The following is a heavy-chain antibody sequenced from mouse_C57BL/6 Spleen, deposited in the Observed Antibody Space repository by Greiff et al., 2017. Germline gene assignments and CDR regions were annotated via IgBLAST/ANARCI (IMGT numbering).Heavy chain of an antibody. Sequence: QVQLQQPGAELVKPGASVKLSCKASGYTFTSYWMHWVKQRPGQGLEWIGMIHPNSGSTNYNEMFKSKATLTVDKSSSTAYMQLSSLTSEDSAVYYCARGYDGYYDYWGQGTTLTVSS. CDR3: ARGYDGYYDY. D-gene: IGHD2-3*01. V-gene: IGHV1-64*01. J-gene: IGHJ2*01. CDR2: IHPNSGST. CDR1: GYTFTSYW.